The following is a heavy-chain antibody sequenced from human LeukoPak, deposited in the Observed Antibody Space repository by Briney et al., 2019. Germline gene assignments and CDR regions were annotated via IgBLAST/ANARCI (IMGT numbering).Heavy chain of an antibody. Sequence: ASVKVSCKASGYTFTSYDINWVRQATGQGLEWMGWMNPNSGNTGYAQKFQGRVTMTRNTSISTAYMELSSLRSEDTAVYYCARDQRARRYDSSGYYGGMSWFDPWGQGTLVTVSS. CDR3: ARDQRARRYDSSGYYGGMSWFDP. V-gene: IGHV1-8*01. D-gene: IGHD3-22*01. CDR2: MNPNSGNT. CDR1: GYTFTSYD. J-gene: IGHJ5*02.